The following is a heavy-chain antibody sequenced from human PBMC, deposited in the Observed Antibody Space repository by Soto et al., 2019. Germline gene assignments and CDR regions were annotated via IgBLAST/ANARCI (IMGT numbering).Heavy chain of an antibody. CDR3: ARFRKTYYVFGGAPPRDGMDV. D-gene: IGHD3-3*01. Sequence: ASVKVSCKASGYTFTGYYMHWVRQAPGQGLEWMGWINPNSGGTNYAQKFQGWVTMTRDTSISTAYMELSRLRSDDTAVYYCARFRKTYYVFGGAPPRDGMDVGGQGTTVTVSS. V-gene: IGHV1-2*04. J-gene: IGHJ6*02. CDR2: INPNSGGT. CDR1: GYTFTGYY.